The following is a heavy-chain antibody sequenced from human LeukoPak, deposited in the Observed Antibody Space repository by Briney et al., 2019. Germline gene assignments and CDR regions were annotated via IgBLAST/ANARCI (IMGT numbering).Heavy chain of an antibody. Sequence: SVKVSRKASGGTFSSYAISWVRQAPGQGLEWMGRIIPIFGTANYAQKFQGRVTITTDESTSTAYMELSSLRSEDTAVYYCARRSSSSGGFDYWGQGTLVTVSS. CDR1: GGTFSSYA. D-gene: IGHD6-6*01. CDR3: ARRSSSSGGFDY. V-gene: IGHV1-69*05. CDR2: IIPIFGTA. J-gene: IGHJ4*02.